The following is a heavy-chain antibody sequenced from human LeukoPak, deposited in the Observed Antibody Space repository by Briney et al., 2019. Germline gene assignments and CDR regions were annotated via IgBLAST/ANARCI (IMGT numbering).Heavy chain of an antibody. J-gene: IGHJ4*02. CDR1: GFTFSSYG. D-gene: IGHD6-19*01. Sequence: GRSLRLSCAASGFTFSSYGMNWVRQAPGKGLEWVGRIRSKTDGGTTDYAAPVKGRFTISRDDSKNTLYLQMNSLKTEDTAVYFCATGTEQQWLSLDYWGQGTLVTVSS. CDR2: IRSKTDGGTT. CDR3: ATGTEQQWLSLDY. V-gene: IGHV3-15*01.